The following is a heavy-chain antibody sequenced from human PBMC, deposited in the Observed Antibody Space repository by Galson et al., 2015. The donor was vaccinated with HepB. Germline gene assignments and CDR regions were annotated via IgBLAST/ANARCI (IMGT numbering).Heavy chain of an antibody. CDR3: ARWRATYMEGFLYGSGSHFDY. CDR2: IKQDGSEK. V-gene: IGHV3-7*03. D-gene: IGHD3-10*01. CDR1: GFTFSSYW. Sequence: SLRLSCAASGFTFSSYWMSWVRQAPGKGLEWVANIKQDGSEKYYVDSVKGRFTISRDNAKNSLYLQMNSLRAEDTAVYYCARWRATYMEGFLYGSGSHFDYWGQGTLVTVSS. J-gene: IGHJ4*02.